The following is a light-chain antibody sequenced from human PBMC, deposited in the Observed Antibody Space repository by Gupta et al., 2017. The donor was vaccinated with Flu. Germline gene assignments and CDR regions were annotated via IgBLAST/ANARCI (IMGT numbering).Light chain of an antibody. J-gene: IGKJ1*01. CDR1: QSVNSW. Sequence: DIQMTQSPSTLSASVGDRVTITCRASQSVNSWLAWYQHKPGKAPKLLIYKASSLESGVPSRFSGSGSGTEFTLTISSLQSDDFATYYCQQYNSYSRTFGQGTKVELK. CDR3: QQYNSYSRT. CDR2: KAS. V-gene: IGKV1-5*03.